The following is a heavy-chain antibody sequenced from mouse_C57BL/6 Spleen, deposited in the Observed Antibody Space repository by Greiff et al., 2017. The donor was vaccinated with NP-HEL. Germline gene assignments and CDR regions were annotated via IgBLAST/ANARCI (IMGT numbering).Heavy chain of an antibody. J-gene: IGHJ4*01. CDR3: TLSGPLYAMDY. CDR2: IDPENGDT. V-gene: IGHV14-4*01. Sequence: EVQLQQSGAELVRPGASVKLSCTASGFNIKDDYMHWVKQRPEQGLEWIGWIDPENGDTEYASKFQGKATITADTSSNTAYLQLSSLTSEDTAVYYCTLSGPLYAMDYWGQGTSVTVSS. CDR1: GFNIKDDY.